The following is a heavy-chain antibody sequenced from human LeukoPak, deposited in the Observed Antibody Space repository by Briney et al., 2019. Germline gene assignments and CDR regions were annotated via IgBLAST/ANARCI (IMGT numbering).Heavy chain of an antibody. Sequence: ASVKVSCKASGYNFNGYAIHWVRQAPGQGLEWMGWINPNSGVTSFAQKFQGRVSVTRDSSISTAYMELSSLTSDDTAVYYCARVYCSGGSCFDRFGVCYYYDAMDGRGHGTTVTVCS. CDR1: GYNFNGYA. CDR3: ARVYCSGGSCFDRFGVCYYYDAMDG. V-gene: IGHV1-2*02. D-gene: IGHD2-15*01. CDR2: INPNSGVT. J-gene: IGHJ6*02.